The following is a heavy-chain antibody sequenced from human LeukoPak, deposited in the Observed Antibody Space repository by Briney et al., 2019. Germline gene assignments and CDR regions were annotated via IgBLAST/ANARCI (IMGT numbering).Heavy chain of an antibody. CDR1: GGSFSGYY. CDR2: INHSGST. J-gene: IGHJ1*01. Sequence: SETLSLTCAVYGGSFSGYYWSWIRQPPGKGLEWIGEINHSGSTNYNPSLKSRVTISVDTSKNQFSLKLSSVTAADTAVYYCAGFGAEYFQHWGQGTLVTVSS. D-gene: IGHD3-3*01. V-gene: IGHV4-34*01. CDR3: AGFGAEYFQH.